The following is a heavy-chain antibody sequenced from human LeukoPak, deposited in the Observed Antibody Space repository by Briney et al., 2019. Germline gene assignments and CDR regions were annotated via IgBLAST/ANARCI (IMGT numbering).Heavy chain of an antibody. D-gene: IGHD2-2*01. Sequence: ASVKVSCKASGYTFTGYYMHWVRQAPGQGLEWMGWINPNSGGTNYAQKFQGRVTMTRDTSISTAYMELSRLRSDDTAVYYCARVVCSSTSCYPGPKRGDAFDIWGQGTVVTVSS. CDR2: INPNSGGT. J-gene: IGHJ3*02. CDR1: GYTFTGYY. V-gene: IGHV1-2*02. CDR3: ARVVCSSTSCYPGPKRGDAFDI.